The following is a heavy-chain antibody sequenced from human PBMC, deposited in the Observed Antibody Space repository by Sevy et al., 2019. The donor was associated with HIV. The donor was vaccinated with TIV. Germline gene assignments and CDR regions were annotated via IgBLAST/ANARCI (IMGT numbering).Heavy chain of an antibody. V-gene: IGHV3-23*01. Sequence: GGSLRLSCAASGFTFSSYAMSWVRQAPGKGLEWVSAISGSGGSTYYADSVKGGFTISRDNSKNTLYLQMNSLRAEDTAVYYCAKGPPVLLWFGELYYFDYWGQGTLVTVSS. D-gene: IGHD3-10*01. CDR3: AKGPPVLLWFGELYYFDY. CDR1: GFTFSSYA. CDR2: ISGSGGST. J-gene: IGHJ4*02.